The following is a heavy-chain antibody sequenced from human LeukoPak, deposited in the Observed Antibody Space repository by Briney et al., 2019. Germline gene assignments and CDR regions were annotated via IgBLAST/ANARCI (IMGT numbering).Heavy chain of an antibody. CDR1: GYTFTSHY. Sequence: ASVKVSCRASGYTFTSHYMHWVRQAPGQGLEWMGVINPSAGTTTYPQKFQGRVTMNRDTSTSTVYMELSSLRSEDTALYYCAKGSRLREAGSYRFWGQGTLVTVSS. V-gene: IGHV1-46*01. D-gene: IGHD3-16*02. CDR2: INPSAGTT. CDR3: AKGSRLREAGSYRF. J-gene: IGHJ4*02.